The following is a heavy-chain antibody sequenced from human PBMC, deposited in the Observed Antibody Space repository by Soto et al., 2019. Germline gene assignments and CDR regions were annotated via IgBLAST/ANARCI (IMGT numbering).Heavy chain of an antibody. J-gene: IGHJ6*02. D-gene: IGHD3-10*01. CDR1: GVSVSGSSC. Sequence: SETLSLTCTVSGVSVSGSSCWTWIRQAPGKGLEWIGCIFYNGTTNYNPSLRSPVTISVDTSKNQFSLKLSSVTAADTAVYYCASLMAQHHMVRGVNYYYYGMDVWGQGTTVTVSS. CDR2: IFYNGTT. V-gene: IGHV4-61*01. CDR3: ASLMAQHHMVRGVNYYYYGMDV.